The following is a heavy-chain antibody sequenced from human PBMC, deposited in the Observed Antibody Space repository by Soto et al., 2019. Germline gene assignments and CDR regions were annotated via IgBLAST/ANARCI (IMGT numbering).Heavy chain of an antibody. D-gene: IGHD5-12*01. CDR1: GATLDTFINYG. V-gene: IGHV1-69*12. Sequence: QVQLVQSGAEVKKPGSSVRVSCKASGATLDTFINYGITWVRQAPGQGLEWMGGIIPVFGAANHAQKFQGRVKISADESRRTVNMELSSLRSEDTAVYYCARRAATKLLVLMYDALEIWGQGTMVTVSS. J-gene: IGHJ3*02. CDR2: IIPVFGAA. CDR3: ARRAATKLLVLMYDALEI.